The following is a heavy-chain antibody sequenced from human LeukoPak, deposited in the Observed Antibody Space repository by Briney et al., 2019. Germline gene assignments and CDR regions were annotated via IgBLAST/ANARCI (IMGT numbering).Heavy chain of an antibody. CDR3: ARDPLPYSSSWYYFDY. D-gene: IGHD6-13*01. CDR1: GYTFTNYG. J-gene: IGHJ4*02. CDR2: ISAYNGNT. Sequence: ASVKVSCKASGYTFTNYGISWVRQAPGQGLEWVGWISAYNGNTNYAQKLQVRVTMTTDTSTSTAYMELWSLRSDDTAVYYCARDPLPYSSSWYYFDYWGQGTLVTVSS. V-gene: IGHV1-18*04.